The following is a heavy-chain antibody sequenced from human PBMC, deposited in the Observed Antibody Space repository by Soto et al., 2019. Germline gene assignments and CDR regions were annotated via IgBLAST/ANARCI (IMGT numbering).Heavy chain of an antibody. CDR3: AKLLTIFPPEAFDP. J-gene: IGHJ5*02. Sequence: GGSLRLSCAASGFTCSRYAMSWVRQAPGKGLEWVSAISGSGGSTYYADSVKGRLTISRDNSKNTLYLQMNSLRAEDTVVYYCAKLLTIFPPEAFDPWGQGTLVTVSS. V-gene: IGHV3-23*01. CDR1: GFTCSRYA. CDR2: ISGSGGST. D-gene: IGHD3-9*01.